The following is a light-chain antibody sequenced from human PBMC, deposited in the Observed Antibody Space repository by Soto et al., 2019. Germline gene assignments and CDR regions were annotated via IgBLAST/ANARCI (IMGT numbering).Light chain of an antibody. J-gene: IGKJ5*01. CDR2: DAS. CDR3: QQRSKWPPIT. CDR1: QSVSSY. Sequence: EIVLTHSPATLSLSPCERATLSSSASQSVSSYLAWYQQKPGQAPRLLIYDASNRATGIPARFSGSGSGTDFTLTISSLEPEDFAVYYCQQRSKWPPITFGQGTRLEIK. V-gene: IGKV3-11*01.